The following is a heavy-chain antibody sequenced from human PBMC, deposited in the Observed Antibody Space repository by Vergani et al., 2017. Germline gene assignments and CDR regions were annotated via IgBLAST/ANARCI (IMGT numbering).Heavy chain of an antibody. D-gene: IGHD2-15*01. CDR1: GGSISSGDYY. CDR3: ARDQASGYCSGGSCYLGWFDP. Sequence: QVQLQESGPGLVKPSQTLSLTCTVSGGSISSGDYYLSWIRQPPGKGLEWIGYIYYSGSTYYNPSLKSRVTISVDTSKNQFSLKLSSVTAADTAVYYCARDQASGYCSGGSCYLGWFDPWGQGTLVTVSS. CDR2: IYYSGST. V-gene: IGHV4-30-4*01. J-gene: IGHJ5*02.